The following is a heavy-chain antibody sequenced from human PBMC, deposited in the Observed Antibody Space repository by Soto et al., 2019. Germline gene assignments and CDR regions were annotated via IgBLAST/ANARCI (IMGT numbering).Heavy chain of an antibody. CDR3: VKGEYYYDSSGYYPFDY. D-gene: IGHD3-22*01. Sequence: TSETLSLTCAVYGGSFSGYYWSWIRQPPGKGLEWIGEINHSGSTNYNPSLKSRVTISVDTSKNQFSLKLSSLRAEDTAVYYCVKGEYYYDSSGYYPFDYWGQGTLVTVSS. J-gene: IGHJ4*02. CDR2: INHSGST. V-gene: IGHV4-34*01. CDR1: GGSFSGYY.